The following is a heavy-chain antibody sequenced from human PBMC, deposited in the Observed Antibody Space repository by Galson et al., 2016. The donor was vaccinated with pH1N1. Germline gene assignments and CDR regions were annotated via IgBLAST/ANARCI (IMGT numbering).Heavy chain of an antibody. V-gene: IGHV4-34*01. CDR1: GGSFSDSS. Sequence: SETLSLTCAVYGGSFSDSSWGWIRQPPGKGLEWIEEINHSGSATYNASLKSRVTMSLATSKNQFSLKLNSVTAADTAVHYCARVFLEGLYGHNTGVFDYWGQGTLVTVSS. CDR3: ARVFLEGLYGHNTGVFDY. J-gene: IGHJ4*02. CDR2: INHSGSA. D-gene: IGHD3-3*01.